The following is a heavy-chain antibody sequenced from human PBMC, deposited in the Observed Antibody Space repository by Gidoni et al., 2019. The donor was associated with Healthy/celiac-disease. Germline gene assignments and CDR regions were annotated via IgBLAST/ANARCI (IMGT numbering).Heavy chain of an antibody. J-gene: IGHJ4*02. CDR3: ARDPSPGALDY. CDR2: IYHSGRT. CDR1: GYSISSGYY. D-gene: IGHD2-2*01. Sequence: QVQLQESGPGLVKPSETLSLTCTVSGYSISSGYYWGWIRQPPGKGLEWIGSIYHSGRTYYNPSLKSRVTISVDTSKNQFSLKLSSVTAADTAVYYCARDPSPGALDYWGQGTLVTVSS. V-gene: IGHV4-38-2*02.